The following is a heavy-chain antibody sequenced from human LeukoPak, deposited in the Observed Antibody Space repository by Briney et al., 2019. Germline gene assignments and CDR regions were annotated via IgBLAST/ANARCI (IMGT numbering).Heavy chain of an antibody. CDR2: IIPIFGTA. CDR1: GGTFSSYA. D-gene: IGHD5-18*01. Sequence: SVKVSCKASGGTFSSYAISWVRQAPGQGLEWMGGIIPIFGTANYAQKFQGRVTITADESTSTAYMELSSLRSEDTAVYYCARGGSGYSYDGDYYYGMDVWGQGTTVTVSS. V-gene: IGHV1-69*01. J-gene: IGHJ6*02. CDR3: ARGGSGYSYDGDYYYGMDV.